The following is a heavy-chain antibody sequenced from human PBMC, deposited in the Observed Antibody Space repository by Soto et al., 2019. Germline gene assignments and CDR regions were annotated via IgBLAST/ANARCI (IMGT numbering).Heavy chain of an antibody. J-gene: IGHJ6*02. Sequence: QVQLVQSGAEVKKPGASVKVSCKASGYTFTSYGSSWVRQAPGQGLEWMGWISAYNGNTNYAQKLQGRVTMTTDTSTSTAYMELRSLRSDDTAVYYCARVPWVWAGSYLYYYYGMDVWGQGTTVTVSS. V-gene: IGHV1-18*01. CDR2: ISAYNGNT. CDR1: GYTFTSYG. D-gene: IGHD3-10*01. CDR3: ARVPWVWAGSYLYYYYGMDV.